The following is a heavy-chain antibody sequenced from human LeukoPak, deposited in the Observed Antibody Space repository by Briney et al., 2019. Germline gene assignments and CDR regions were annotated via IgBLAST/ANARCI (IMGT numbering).Heavy chain of an antibody. CDR3: AKPIVGATYYFDY. J-gene: IGHJ4*02. Sequence: PGGSLRLSCAASGFTFSSYSMNWVRQAPGKGLEWVSSISSSSSYIYYADSVKGRFTISRDKSKNTLYLQMNSLRAEDTAVYYCAKPIVGATYYFDYWGQGTLVTVSS. V-gene: IGHV3-21*01. D-gene: IGHD1-26*01. CDR1: GFTFSSYS. CDR2: ISSSSSYI.